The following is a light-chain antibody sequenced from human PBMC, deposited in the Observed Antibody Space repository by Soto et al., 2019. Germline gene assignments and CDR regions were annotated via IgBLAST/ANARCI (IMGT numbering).Light chain of an antibody. CDR3: SSFTSRFTFV. V-gene: IGLV2-11*01. CDR2: DVN. Sequence: QSVLSQPRSVSGSPGQSVTISCTGSSRDIGTYNYVSWYQHHPGKAPNLIISDVNKRPSGVPDRFSGSKSGNTASLTISGLQADDEADYYCSSFTSRFTFVFGTGTKVTVL. J-gene: IGLJ1*01. CDR1: SRDIGTYNY.